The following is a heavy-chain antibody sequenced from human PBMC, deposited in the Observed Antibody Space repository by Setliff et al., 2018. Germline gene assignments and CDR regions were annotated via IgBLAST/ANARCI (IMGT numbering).Heavy chain of an antibody. J-gene: IGHJ4*02. CDR3: RLANCSKNCEEALDY. CDR1: GFAFDSYA. V-gene: IGHV3-30*03. Sequence: GGSLRLSCAASGFAFDSYAMHWVRQAPGKGLEWVAIIFHDGRDIYYGGSVQGRFAISRDNSKNTLYLQMNSLRSDDTAVYYFRLANCSKNCEEALDYWSQGTLVTVSS. D-gene: IGHD2-2*01. CDR2: IFHDGRDI.